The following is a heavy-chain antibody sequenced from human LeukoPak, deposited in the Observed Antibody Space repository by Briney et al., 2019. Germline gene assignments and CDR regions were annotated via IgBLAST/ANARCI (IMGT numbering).Heavy chain of an antibody. CDR3: AKDEGHSYGPYFDY. D-gene: IGHD5-18*01. J-gene: IGHJ4*02. V-gene: IGHV3-23*01. CDR2: ISGSGGST. Sequence: PGGSLRLSCAASGFTFSSYGMSWVRQAPGKGLEWVSAISGSGGSTYYADSVKGRFTISRDNSKNTLYLQMNSLRTEDTAFYYCAKDEGHSYGPYFDYWGQGTLVTVSS. CDR1: GFTFSSYG.